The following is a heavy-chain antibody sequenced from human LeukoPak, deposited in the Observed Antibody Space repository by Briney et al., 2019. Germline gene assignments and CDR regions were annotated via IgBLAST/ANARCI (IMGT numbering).Heavy chain of an antibody. Sequence: GASVKVSCKASGGTFSSYAISWVRQAPGQGLEWMGRIIPILGIANYAQKFQGRVTITADKSTSTAYMELSSLRSEDAAVYYCARDLDYFDYWGQGTLVTVSS. J-gene: IGHJ4*02. V-gene: IGHV1-69*04. CDR1: GGTFSSYA. CDR2: IIPILGIA. CDR3: ARDLDYFDY.